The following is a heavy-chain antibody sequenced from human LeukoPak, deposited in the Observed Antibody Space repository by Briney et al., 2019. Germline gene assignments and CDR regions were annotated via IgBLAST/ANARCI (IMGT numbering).Heavy chain of an antibody. CDR2: INHSGST. CDR1: GGSLSGYY. Sequence: PSETLSLTCAVYGGSLSGYYWSWIRQPPGKGLGWIGEINHSGSTNYNPSLKSRVTISVDTSKNQFSLKLSSVTAADTAVYYCARGYSSSWRTIDYWGQGTLVTVSS. V-gene: IGHV4-34*01. D-gene: IGHD6-13*01. J-gene: IGHJ4*02. CDR3: ARGYSSSWRTIDY.